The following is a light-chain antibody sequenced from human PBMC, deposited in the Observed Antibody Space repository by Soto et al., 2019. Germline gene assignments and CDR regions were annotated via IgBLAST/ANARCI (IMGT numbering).Light chain of an antibody. CDR1: QSVNTN. J-gene: IGKJ1*01. CDR3: QQYNNWPSWT. V-gene: IGKV3-15*01. CDR2: GAS. Sequence: EIVVTQSPATLSVSPGERDTLSCRASQSVNTNFAWYQQKPGQAPRLLIYGASTRATGIPARFSGSGSGTEFTLTISSLQSEDFAVYYCQQYNNWPSWTFGQGTKVEIK.